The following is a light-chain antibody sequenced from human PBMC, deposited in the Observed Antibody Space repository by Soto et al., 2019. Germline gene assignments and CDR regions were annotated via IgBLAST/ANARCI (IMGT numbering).Light chain of an antibody. CDR1: QSVSSN. J-gene: IGKJ1*01. CDR2: GAS. Sequence: EIVMTQSPATLSVSPGERATLSCRASQSVSSNLAWYQHKPGQAPRLLIYGASTRATGIPARFSGSGSGTEFTLTIRSLQSEDFAVYYCQQYNNWPRTFGQGTKVEIK. CDR3: QQYNNWPRT. V-gene: IGKV3-15*01.